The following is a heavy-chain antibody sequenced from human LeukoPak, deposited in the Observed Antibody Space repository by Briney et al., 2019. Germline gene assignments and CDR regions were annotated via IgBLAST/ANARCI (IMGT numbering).Heavy chain of an antibody. J-gene: IGHJ5*02. D-gene: IGHD3-9*01. CDR1: GDSISSDY. V-gene: IGHV4-4*08. Sequence: SETLSLTCTVSGDSISSDYWSWIRQPPGKGLEWIGYIYRFGNTDYNPSLMRRVTISVDTSKNQFSLKLTSVTAADTAVYYCARGMYYDILTGLPNWFDPWGQGTLVTVSS. CDR2: IYRFGNT. CDR3: ARGMYYDILTGLPNWFDP.